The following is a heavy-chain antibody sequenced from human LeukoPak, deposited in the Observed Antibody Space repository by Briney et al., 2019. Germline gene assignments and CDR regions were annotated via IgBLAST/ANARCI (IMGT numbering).Heavy chain of an antibody. CDR2: ISGSGDRT. V-gene: IGHV3-23*01. CDR1: GFTFGTYG. Sequence: GGSLRLSCAASGFTFGTYGMSWVRQAPGKGLEWVSAISGSGDRTHNADSVKGRFTISRDNSKNTLYLQMNSLRAEDTAVYYCARRWSFDYWGQGTLLTVSS. J-gene: IGHJ4*02. D-gene: IGHD4-23*01. CDR3: ARRWSFDY.